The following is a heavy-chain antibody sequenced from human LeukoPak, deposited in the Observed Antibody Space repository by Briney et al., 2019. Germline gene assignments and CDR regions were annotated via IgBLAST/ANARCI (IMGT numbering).Heavy chain of an antibody. CDR1: GGSFSGYY. J-gene: IGHJ5*02. CDR3: ARHLLWFGESSFNWFDP. CDR2: INHSGST. V-gene: IGHV4-34*01. D-gene: IGHD3-10*01. Sequence: SETLSLTCAVYGGSFSGYYWSWIRQPPGKGLEWIGEINHSGSTNYNPSLKSRVTISVDTSKNQFSLKLSSVTAADTAVYYCARHLLWFGESSFNWFDPWGQGTLVTVSS.